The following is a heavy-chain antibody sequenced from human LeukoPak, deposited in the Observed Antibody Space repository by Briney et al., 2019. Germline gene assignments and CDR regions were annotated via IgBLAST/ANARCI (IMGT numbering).Heavy chain of an antibody. CDR1: GVSISSSNSY. CDR2: IYYSGNT. Sequence: SETLSLTCTVSGVSISSSNSYWGWIRQPPGKGLEWIGSIYYSGNTYYNASLKSQVSISIDTSKNQFSLQLNSVTPEDTAVYYCARQRDYVLGYWGQGTLVTVSS. CDR3: ARQRDYVLGY. V-gene: IGHV4-39*01. D-gene: IGHD3-16*01. J-gene: IGHJ4*02.